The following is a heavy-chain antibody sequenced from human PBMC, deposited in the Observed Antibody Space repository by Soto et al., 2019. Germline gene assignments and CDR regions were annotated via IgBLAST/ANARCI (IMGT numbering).Heavy chain of an antibody. D-gene: IGHD3-22*01. CDR2: ISYDGSNK. CDR1: GCTFSSYG. J-gene: IGHJ6*02. Sequence: GGSLRLCWAAAGCTFSSYGRRWVRQAPGKGLEWVAVISYDGSNKYYADSVKGRFTISRDNSKNTLYLQMNSLRAEDTAVYYCAKEDDTMIPPYYYYGMDVWGQGTTVTVSS. V-gene: IGHV3-30*18. CDR3: AKEDDTMIPPYYYYGMDV.